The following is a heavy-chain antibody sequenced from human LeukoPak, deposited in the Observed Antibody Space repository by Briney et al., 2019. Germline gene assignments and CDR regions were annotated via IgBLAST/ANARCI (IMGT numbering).Heavy chain of an antibody. CDR3: ANDFWSGYYQY. V-gene: IGHV3-23*01. D-gene: IGHD3-3*01. Sequence: PGGSLRLSCAASGFTFSSYAMSWVRQAPGKGLEWVSAISGSGGSTYYADSVKGRLTISRDNSKNTLYLQMNSLRAEDTAVYYCANDFWSGYYQYWGQGTLVTVSS. CDR1: GFTFSSYA. J-gene: IGHJ4*02. CDR2: ISGSGGST.